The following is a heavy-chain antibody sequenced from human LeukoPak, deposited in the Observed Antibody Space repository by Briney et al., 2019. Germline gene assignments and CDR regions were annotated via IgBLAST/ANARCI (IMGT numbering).Heavy chain of an antibody. CDR1: GGSISSSSYY. CDR3: ASAGELSLIDY. J-gene: IGHJ4*02. CDR2: IYYSGST. V-gene: IGHV4-39*01. D-gene: IGHD3-16*02. Sequence: SETLSLTCTVSGGSISSSSYYGGWIRQPPGKGLEWIGSIYYSGSTYYNPSLKSRVTISVDTSKNQFSLKLSSVTAADTAVYYCASAGELSLIDYWGQGTLVTVSS.